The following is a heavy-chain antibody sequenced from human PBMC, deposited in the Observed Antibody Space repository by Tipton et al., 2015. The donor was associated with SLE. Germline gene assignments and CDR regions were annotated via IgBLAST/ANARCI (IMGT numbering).Heavy chain of an antibody. D-gene: IGHD5-12*01. Sequence: SLRLSCAASGFTFSSYAMHWVRQAPGKGLEWVAVISYDGSNKYYADSVKGRFTISRDNSKNTLYLQMNSLRAEDTAVYYCARRPEKDIVATDQDAFDIWGQGTMVTVSS. CDR1: GFTFSSYA. V-gene: IGHV3-30*04. CDR3: ARRPEKDIVATDQDAFDI. J-gene: IGHJ3*02. CDR2: ISYDGSNK.